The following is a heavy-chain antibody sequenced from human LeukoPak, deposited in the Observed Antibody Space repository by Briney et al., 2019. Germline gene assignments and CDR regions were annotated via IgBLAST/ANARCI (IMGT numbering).Heavy chain of an antibody. J-gene: IGHJ4*02. CDR3: ARDNRIAARPSGLGY. CDR1: GYTFTSYD. Sequence: GASVKVSCKASGYTFTSYDINWVPQATGQGLEWMGWMNPNSGNTGYAQKFQGRVTMTRNTSIRTAYMELSSLRSEDMAVYYCARDNRIAARPSGLGYWGQGTLVTVSS. D-gene: IGHD6-6*01. V-gene: IGHV1-8*01. CDR2: MNPNSGNT.